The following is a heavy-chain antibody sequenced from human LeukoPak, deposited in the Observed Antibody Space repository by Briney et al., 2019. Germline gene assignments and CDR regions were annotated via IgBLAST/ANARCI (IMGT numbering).Heavy chain of an antibody. J-gene: IGHJ4*02. D-gene: IGHD2/OR15-2a*01. CDR2: IIPIFTTA. CDR1: GGTFTDYG. CDR3: ASDGGFEYYFDY. Sequence: ASVKVSCKSCGGTFTDYGISWVRHAPGQGLEWMGRIIPIFTTANYAQKFQGRVTITADTSTNTAYMELTSLRSEDTAVYYCASDGGFEYYFDYWGQGTLLTVSS. V-gene: IGHV1-69*06.